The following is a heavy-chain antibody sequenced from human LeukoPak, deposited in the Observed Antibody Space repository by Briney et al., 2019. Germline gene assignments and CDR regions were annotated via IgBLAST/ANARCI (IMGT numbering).Heavy chain of an antibody. D-gene: IGHD4-11*01. CDR3: ARGGTYSTPSDY. CDR1: GYTFTSYD. J-gene: IGHJ4*02. Sequence: ASVKVSCKASGYTFTSYDINWVRQATGQGLEWMGWMNPNSGNTGYAQKFQGRVTMTRNTSISTAYMELSSLRSEDTAVYYCARGGTYSTPSDYWGQGTLVTVSS. CDR2: MNPNSGNT. V-gene: IGHV1-8*01.